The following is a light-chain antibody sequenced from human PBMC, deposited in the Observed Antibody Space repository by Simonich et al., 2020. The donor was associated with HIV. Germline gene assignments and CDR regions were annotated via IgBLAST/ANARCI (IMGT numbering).Light chain of an antibody. Sequence: EIVMTQSPATLSVSPGERTTLSCRASQSVSSNLAWDQQKPGQAPRLLIYGASTRATGIPARFSGSGSGTEFTLTISSLQSEDFAVYYCQQYNNWPYTFGQGTKLDIK. J-gene: IGKJ2*01. CDR1: QSVSSN. V-gene: IGKV3-15*01. CDR3: QQYNNWPYT. CDR2: GAS.